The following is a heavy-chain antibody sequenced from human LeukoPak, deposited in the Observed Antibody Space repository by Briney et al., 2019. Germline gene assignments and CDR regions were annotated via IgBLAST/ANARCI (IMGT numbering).Heavy chain of an antibody. CDR2: ISSSSTYI. Sequence: GGSLRLSCAASGFTFSSYSMNWVRQAPGKGLEWVSSISSSSTYIYYADSVKGRFTISRDNAKNSLYLQMSSLKAEDTAMYYCARDGVPGYYYGSGSYSSNFDYWGQGTLVTVSP. CDR3: ARDGVPGYYYGSGSYSSNFDY. D-gene: IGHD3-10*01. V-gene: IGHV3-21*06. CDR1: GFTFSSYS. J-gene: IGHJ4*02.